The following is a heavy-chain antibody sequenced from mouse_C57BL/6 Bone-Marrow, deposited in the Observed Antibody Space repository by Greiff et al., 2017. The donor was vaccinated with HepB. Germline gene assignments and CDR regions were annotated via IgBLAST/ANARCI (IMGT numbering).Heavy chain of an antibody. CDR2: IYPGSGST. D-gene: IGHD1-1*01. J-gene: IGHJ1*03. CDR1: GYTFTSYW. Sequence: QVQLQQPGAELVKPGASVKMSCKASGYTFTSYWITWVKQRPGQGLEWIGDIYPGSGSTNYNEKFKSKATLTVDTSSSTAYMQLSSLTSDDSAVYYCARERYYYGSSGYFDVWGTGTTVTVSS. V-gene: IGHV1-55*01. CDR3: ARERYYYGSSGYFDV.